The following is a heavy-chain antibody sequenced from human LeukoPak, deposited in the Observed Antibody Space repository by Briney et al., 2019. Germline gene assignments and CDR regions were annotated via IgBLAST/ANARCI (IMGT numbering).Heavy chain of an antibody. CDR1: GYTFTSYG. D-gene: IGHD4-17*01. CDR2: ISAYNGNT. CDR3: ATDHYTVTTSGYPY. J-gene: IGHJ4*02. V-gene: IGHV1-18*01. Sequence: ASVKVSCKASGYTFTSYGISWVRQAPGQGLEWMGWISAYNGNTNYAQKLQGRVTMTTDTSTSTAYVELRSLRSEDTAVYYCATDHYTVTTSGYPYWGQGTLVTVSS.